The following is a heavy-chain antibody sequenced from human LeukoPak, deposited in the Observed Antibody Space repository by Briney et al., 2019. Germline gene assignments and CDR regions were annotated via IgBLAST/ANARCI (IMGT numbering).Heavy chain of an antibody. CDR3: AAHTYYFSSGSFGH. V-gene: IGHV1-8*01. CDR2: MNPSSGNT. CDR1: GYSFTSYD. D-gene: IGHD3-10*01. Sequence: GASVKVSCKASGYSFTSYDINWVRQATGQGPEWIGWMNPSSGNTGYAQRFQGRVTMTRGTSTSTAYLELSSLRSEDTAVYNCAAHTYYFSSGSFGHWGQGTLVTVSS. J-gene: IGHJ4*02.